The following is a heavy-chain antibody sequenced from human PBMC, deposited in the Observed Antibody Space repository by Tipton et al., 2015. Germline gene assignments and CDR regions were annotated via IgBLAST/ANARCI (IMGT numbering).Heavy chain of an antibody. CDR1: GGSVTSGSYY. Sequence: TLSLTCSVSGGSVTSGSYYWSWIRQPPGKDLEWIASIYESGTTYYNPSLKSRVIISVDTSKNQFSLKLSSVTAADTAFYYCARGTYGGYIQSHWGQGTPVTVSS. J-gene: IGHJ4*02. V-gene: IGHV4-61*01. CDR3: ARGTYGGYIQSH. D-gene: IGHD4-17*01. CDR2: IYESGTT.